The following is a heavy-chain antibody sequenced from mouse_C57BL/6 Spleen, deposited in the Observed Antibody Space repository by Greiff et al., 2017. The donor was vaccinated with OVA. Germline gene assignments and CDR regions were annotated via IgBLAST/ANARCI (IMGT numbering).Heavy chain of an antibody. CDR2: IYPRSGNT. CDR3: ARGGAVVAKDAMDY. CDR1: GYTFTSYG. Sequence: VQLQQSGAELARPGASVKLSCKASGYTFTSYGISWVKQRTGQGLEWIGEIYPRSGNTYYNEKFKGKATLTADKSSSTAYMELRSLTSEDSAVYFCARGGAVVAKDAMDYWGQGTSVTVSS. V-gene: IGHV1-81*01. D-gene: IGHD1-1*01. J-gene: IGHJ4*01.